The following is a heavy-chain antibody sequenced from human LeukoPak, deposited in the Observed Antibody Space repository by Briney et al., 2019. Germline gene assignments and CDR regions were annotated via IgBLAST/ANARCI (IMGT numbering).Heavy chain of an antibody. V-gene: IGHV4-34*01. D-gene: IGHD2-15*01. CDR1: GGSFSGYY. CDR3: ASKGGDCSGGSCYMWYDY. CDR2: INHSGST. J-gene: IGHJ4*02. Sequence: SETLSLTCAVYGGSFSGYYWSWIRQPPGKGLEWIGEINHSGSTNYNPSLKSRVTISVDTSKNQFSLKLSSVTAADTAVYYCASKGGDCSGGSCYMWYDYWGQGTLVTVSS.